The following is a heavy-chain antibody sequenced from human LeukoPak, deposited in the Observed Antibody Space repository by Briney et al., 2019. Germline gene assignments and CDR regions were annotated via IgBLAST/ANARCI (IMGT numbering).Heavy chain of an antibody. CDR3: ARSRAFGELLGWFDP. J-gene: IGHJ5*02. CDR1: GYTFTSYG. V-gene: IGHV1-18*01. D-gene: IGHD3-10*01. CDR2: ISAYNGNT. Sequence: GASVKVSCKASGYTFTSYGISWVRQAPGQGLEWMGWISAYNGNTNYAQKLQGRVTMTTDTSTSTAYMELRSLRSDDTAVYYCARSRAFGELLGWFDPWGQGTLITVSS.